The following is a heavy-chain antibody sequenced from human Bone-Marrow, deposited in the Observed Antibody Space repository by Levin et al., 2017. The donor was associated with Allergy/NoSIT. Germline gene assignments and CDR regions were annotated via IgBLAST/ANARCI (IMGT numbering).Heavy chain of an antibody. Sequence: GGSLRLSCAASEFSLRDYWIHWVRQAPGKGLIWISRINSDGTTTNYAGSAKGRFTVSRDNAKNTVYLQINSLRADDTAVYFCARRGLASEFDLWGQGTLVTVSS. CDR2: INSDGTTT. D-gene: IGHD2-2*01. V-gene: IGHV3-74*01. J-gene: IGHJ4*02. CDR3: ARRGLASEFDL. CDR1: EFSLRDYW.